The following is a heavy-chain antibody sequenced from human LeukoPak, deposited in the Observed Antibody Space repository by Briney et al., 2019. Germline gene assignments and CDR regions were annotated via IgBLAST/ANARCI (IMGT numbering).Heavy chain of an antibody. CDR1: GYSFTSYW. CDR2: IYPGDSDT. V-gene: IGHV5-51*01. D-gene: IGHD6-19*01. Sequence: RESLKISCKGSGYSFTSYWIGWVRQMPGKGLEWMGIIYPGDSDTRYSPSFQGQVTISADKSISTAYLQWSSLKASDTAMYYCASHGAVAGKNFDYWGQGTLVTVSS. J-gene: IGHJ4*02. CDR3: ASHGAVAGKNFDY.